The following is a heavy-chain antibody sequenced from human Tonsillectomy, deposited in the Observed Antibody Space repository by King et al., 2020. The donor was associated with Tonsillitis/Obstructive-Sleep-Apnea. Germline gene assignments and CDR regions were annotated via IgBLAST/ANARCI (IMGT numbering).Heavy chain of an antibody. CDR2: ISYDGSNK. CDR1: GFTFSSYG. CDR3: AKDAPRYCSSTSCDNPFDY. D-gene: IGHD2-2*02. J-gene: IGHJ4*02. Sequence: VQLVESGRGVVQPGRSLRLSCAASGFTFSSYGMHWVRQAPGKGLEWVAVISYDGSNKYYADSVKGRFTISRDNSKNTLYLQMNSLRAEDTAVYYCAKDAPRYCSSTSCDNPFDYWGQGTLVTVSS. V-gene: IGHV3-30*18.